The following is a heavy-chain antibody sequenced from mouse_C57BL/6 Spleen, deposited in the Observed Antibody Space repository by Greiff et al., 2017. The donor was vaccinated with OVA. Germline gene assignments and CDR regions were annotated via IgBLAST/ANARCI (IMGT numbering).Heavy chain of an antibody. V-gene: IGHV3-6*01. J-gene: IGHJ3*01. CDR1: GYSITSGYY. CDR3: ARGGGYYVAWFAY. Sequence: DVKLQESGPGLVKPSQSLSLTCSVTGYSITSGYYWNWIRQFPGNKLEWMGYISYDGSNNYNPSLKNRISITRDTSKNQFFLKLNSVTTEDTATYYCARGGGYYVAWFAYWGQGTLVTVSA. D-gene: IGHD2-3*01. CDR2: ISYDGSN.